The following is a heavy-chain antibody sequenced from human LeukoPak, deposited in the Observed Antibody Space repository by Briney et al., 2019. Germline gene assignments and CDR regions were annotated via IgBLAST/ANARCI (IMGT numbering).Heavy chain of an antibody. V-gene: IGHV1-2*06. CDR3: ARVRTPNARNCSSTSCYRGNWFDP. CDR2: INPNSGGT. Sequence: ASVKVSCKASGYTFTGYYMHWVRQARGQGLEWMGRINPNSGGTNYAQKFQGRVTMTRDTSISTAYMELSRLRSDDTAVYYCARVRTPNARNCSSTSCYRGNWFDPWGQGTLVTVSS. D-gene: IGHD2-2*02. J-gene: IGHJ5*02. CDR1: GYTFTGYY.